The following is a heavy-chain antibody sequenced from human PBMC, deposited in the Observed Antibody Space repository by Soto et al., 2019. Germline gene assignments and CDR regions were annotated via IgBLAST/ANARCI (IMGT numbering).Heavy chain of an antibody. CDR2: IYYSGST. V-gene: IGHV4-59*01. J-gene: IGHJ4*02. D-gene: IGHD4-17*01. CDR1: GGSISSYY. CDR3: ARRYGPSFAY. Sequence: SETLSLTCTVSGGSISSYYWSWIRQPPGKGLEWIGYIYYSGSTNYNPSLKSRVTISVDTSKNQFSLKLSSVTAADTAVYYCARRYGPSFAYWGQGTLVPVYS.